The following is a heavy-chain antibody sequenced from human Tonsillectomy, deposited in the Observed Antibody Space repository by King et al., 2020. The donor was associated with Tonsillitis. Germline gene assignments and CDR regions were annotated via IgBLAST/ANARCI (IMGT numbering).Heavy chain of an antibody. J-gene: IGHJ4*02. CDR3: ARSEKITSSDY. Sequence: VQLVQSGAEVKKPGESLKISCKGSGYIFTNYWIGWVRQMPGKGLEWMGIIFPGDSDTTYSPSFQGQVTISADKSISTAYLQWSSLNASDIAMYYCARSEKITSSDYWGQGTLVTVSS. CDR1: GYIFTNYW. V-gene: IGHV5-51*03. D-gene: IGHD3-16*01. CDR2: IFPGDSDT.